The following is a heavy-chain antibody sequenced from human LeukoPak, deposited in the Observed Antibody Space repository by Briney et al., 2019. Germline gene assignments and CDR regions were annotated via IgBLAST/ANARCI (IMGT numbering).Heavy chain of an antibody. V-gene: IGHV3-30*18. CDR2: ISYDGSNK. J-gene: IGHJ6*03. CDR1: GFTFSSYG. Sequence: GGSLRLSCAASGFTFSSYGMHWVRQAPGKGLEWVAVISYDGSNKYYADSVKGRFTISRDNSKNTLYLQMNSLRAEDTAVYYCAKGGLLTSYYYYYMDVWGKGTTVTVSS. D-gene: IGHD2/OR15-2a*01. CDR3: AKGGLLTSYYYYYMDV.